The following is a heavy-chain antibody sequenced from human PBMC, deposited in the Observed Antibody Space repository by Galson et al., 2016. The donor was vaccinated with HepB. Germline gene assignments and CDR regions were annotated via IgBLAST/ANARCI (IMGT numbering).Heavy chain of an antibody. CDR2: TSYTGFA. Sequence: SETLSLTCSVSGASITSYFWNWIRQPPGKRLEWIGHTSYTGFAMYNPSLKSRVTISVDTSENQFSLRLRSVTAADTAVYYCAREAGRLGDGLVDVWGQGTTVTVSS. CDR1: GASITSYF. V-gene: IGHV4-59*13. CDR3: AREAGRLGDGLVDV. J-gene: IGHJ6*02. D-gene: IGHD3-16*01.